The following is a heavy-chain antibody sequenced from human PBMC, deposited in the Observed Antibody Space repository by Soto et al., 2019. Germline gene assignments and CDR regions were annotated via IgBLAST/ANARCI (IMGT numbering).Heavy chain of an antibody. CDR1: GGTFSSYA. J-gene: IGHJ3*02. V-gene: IGHV1-69*13. CDR3: ARDFGPPQAFDI. CDR2: IIPIFGTA. D-gene: IGHD3-10*01. Sequence: ASVKVSCKASGGTFSSYAISWVRQAPGQGLEWMGGIIPIFGTANYAQKFQGRVTITADESTSTAYMELSSLRSEDTAVYYCARDFGPPQAFDIWGQGTMVTVSS.